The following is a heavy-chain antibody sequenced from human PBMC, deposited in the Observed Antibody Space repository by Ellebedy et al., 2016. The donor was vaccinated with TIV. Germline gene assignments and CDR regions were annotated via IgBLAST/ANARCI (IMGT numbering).Heavy chain of an antibody. J-gene: IGHJ4*02. V-gene: IGHV3-53*01. CDR3: ARKKSSGWTFDY. CDR1: GFTVSSNY. CDR2: IYSGGST. D-gene: IGHD6-19*01. Sequence: GESLKISCAASGFTVSSNYMSWVRQAPGKGLELVSVIYSGGSTYYADSVKGRFTISRDNSKNTLYLQMNSLRAEDTAVYYCARKKSSGWTFDYWGQGTLVTVSS.